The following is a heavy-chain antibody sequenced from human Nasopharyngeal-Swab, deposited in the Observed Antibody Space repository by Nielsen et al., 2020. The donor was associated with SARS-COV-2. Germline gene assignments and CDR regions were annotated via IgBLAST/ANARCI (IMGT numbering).Heavy chain of an antibody. CDR2: IYYSGST. Sequence: WIRQPPGKGLEWIGYIYYSGSTNYNPSLKSRVTISVDTSKNQFSLKLSSVTAADTAVYYCATAANYDILTGHYSYYYYMDVWGKGTTVTSP. J-gene: IGHJ6*03. CDR3: ATAANYDILTGHYSYYYYMDV. D-gene: IGHD3-9*01. V-gene: IGHV4-59*01.